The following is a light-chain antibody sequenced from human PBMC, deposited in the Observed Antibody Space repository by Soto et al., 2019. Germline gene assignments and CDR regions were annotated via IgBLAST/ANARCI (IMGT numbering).Light chain of an antibody. CDR2: DAS. V-gene: IGKV1-33*01. Sequence: DIQMTQSPSSLSASVGDRVTITCQASQDISNYLNWYQQKPGKAPKLLIYDASNLETGVPSRFSGSGSGTEFTLTISSLQPDDFATYYCQQYSNWPLTFGGGTKVDIK. J-gene: IGKJ4*01. CDR3: QQYSNWPLT. CDR1: QDISNY.